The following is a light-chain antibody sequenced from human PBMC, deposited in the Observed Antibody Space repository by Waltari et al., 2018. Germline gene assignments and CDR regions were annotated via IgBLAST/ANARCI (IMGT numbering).Light chain of an antibody. J-gene: IGKJ1*01. V-gene: IGKV1-5*03. Sequence: DIQMTQSPSTLSASVGDRVTITCRASQRLSNWLAWYQPKPGKAPKVLIYKASTLESGVPSRFSGSGSGTEFTLTISSLQPDDFATYYCQQYRNLWTFGQGTKVEIK. CDR3: QQYRNLWT. CDR1: QRLSNW. CDR2: KAS.